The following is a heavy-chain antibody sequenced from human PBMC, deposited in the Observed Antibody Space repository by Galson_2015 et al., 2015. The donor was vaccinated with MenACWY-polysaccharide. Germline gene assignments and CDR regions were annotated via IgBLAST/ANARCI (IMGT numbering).Heavy chain of an antibody. CDR3: AQGYYYEVAFDI. Sequence: PALVKPTQTLTLTCTFSGFSLSTSGVGVGWIRQPPGKALEWLALIYWDDDKRYSPSLKSRLTITKDTSKNQVVLTMTNMDPVDTATYYCAQGYYYEVAFDIWGQGTMVTVSS. CDR2: IYWDDDK. V-gene: IGHV2-5*02. J-gene: IGHJ3*02. D-gene: IGHD3-22*01. CDR1: GFSLSTSGVG.